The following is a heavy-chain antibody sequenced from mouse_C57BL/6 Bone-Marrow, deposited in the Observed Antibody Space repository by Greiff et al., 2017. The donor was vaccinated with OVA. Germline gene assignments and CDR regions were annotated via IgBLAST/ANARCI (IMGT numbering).Heavy chain of an antibody. J-gene: IGHJ2*01. D-gene: IGHD1-1*01. CDR3: ARGYYGSDYFDY. CDR1: GYTFTSSW. V-gene: IGHV1-52*01. CDR2: IDSSDSET. Sequence: VQLQQPGAELVRPGSSVKLSCKASGYTFTSSWMHWVKQRPIQGLEWIGNIDSSDSETHYNQKFKDKATLTVDKSSSTAYMQLSSQTSEDSAVYYCARGYYGSDYFDYWGQGTTLTVSS.